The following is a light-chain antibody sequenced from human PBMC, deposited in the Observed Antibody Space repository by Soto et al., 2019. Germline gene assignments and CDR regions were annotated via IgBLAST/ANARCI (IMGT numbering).Light chain of an antibody. V-gene: IGKV1-39*01. CDR2: AAS. Sequence: DIQMNQSPSSLSASVGDRVTITCRASQSISTHLNWYQQKPGKAPNLLIYAASSLQSGVPSRFSGSGSGTDFTLTISSLQPEDFATYFCQQSYITPAGFGGGTKVDI. J-gene: IGKJ4*01. CDR3: QQSYITPAG. CDR1: QSISTH.